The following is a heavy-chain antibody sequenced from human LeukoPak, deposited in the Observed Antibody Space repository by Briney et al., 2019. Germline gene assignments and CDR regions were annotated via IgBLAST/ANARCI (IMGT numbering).Heavy chain of an antibody. CDR3: ARAGVGSYGGNYFDY. CDR2: IIPIFGTA. V-gene: IGHV1-69*01. D-gene: IGHD4-23*01. CDR1: VGTFSSYA. Sequence: SVKVSCKASVGTFSSYAISWVRQAPGQGLEWMGGIIPIFGTANYAQKFQGRVTITADESTSTAYMELSSLRSGDTAVYYCARAGVGSYGGNYFDYWGQGTLVTVSS. J-gene: IGHJ4*02.